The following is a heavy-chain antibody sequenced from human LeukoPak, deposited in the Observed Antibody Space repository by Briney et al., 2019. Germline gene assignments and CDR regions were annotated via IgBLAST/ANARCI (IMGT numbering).Heavy chain of an antibody. J-gene: IGHJ4*02. V-gene: IGHV3-15*01. CDR3: TTYNGNYYFSDY. CDR2: IKSKTDDGTA. D-gene: IGHD1-26*01. Sequence: GGSLRPSCAASGFTFSNAWMSWVRQAPGKGLEWVGRIKSKTDDGTADYAAPVKGRFTISRDDSKDTLYLQMNSLKTEDTAVYYCTTYNGNYYFSDYWGQGTLVTVSS. CDR1: GFTFSNAW.